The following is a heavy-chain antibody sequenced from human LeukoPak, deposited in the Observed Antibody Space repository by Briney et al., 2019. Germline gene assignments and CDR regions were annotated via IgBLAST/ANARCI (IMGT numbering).Heavy chain of an antibody. V-gene: IGHV3-48*03. CDR1: GFTFSSYA. J-gene: IGHJ3*02. CDR3: ATSGAYEISWAFNI. D-gene: IGHD5-12*01. Sequence: GGSLRLSCSASGFTFSSYAMTWVRQAPGKGLEWVSYIGSRPTTTYYADSVRGRFIISRDNTKNSVYLQMTSLRADDAAVYYCATSGAYEISWAFNIWGQGTMVAVSS. CDR2: IGSRPTTT.